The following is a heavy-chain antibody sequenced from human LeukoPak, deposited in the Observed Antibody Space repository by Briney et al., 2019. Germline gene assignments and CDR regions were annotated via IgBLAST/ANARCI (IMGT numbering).Heavy chain of an antibody. CDR1: GFTFSNAW. V-gene: IGHV3-15*01. CDR2: IKSKTDGGTT. J-gene: IGHJ4*02. D-gene: IGHD1-26*01. Sequence: GGSLRLSCAASGFTFSNAWMSWVRQAPGKGLEWVGRIKSKTDGGTTDCAAPVKGRFTISRDDSKNTLYLQMNSLKTEDTAAYYCTTVVPGIVGATIDYWGQGTLVTVSS. CDR3: TTVVPGIVGATIDY.